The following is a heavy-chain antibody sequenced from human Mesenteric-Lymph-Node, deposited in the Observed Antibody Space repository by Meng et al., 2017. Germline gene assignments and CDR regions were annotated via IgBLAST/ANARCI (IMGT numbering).Heavy chain of an antibody. CDR3: ARVMEYSSGWYLSPIYYYYGMDV. Sequence: GGSLRLSCAASGFTFSSYAMHWVRQAPGKGLEWVAVISYDGSNKYYADSVKGRFTISRDNSKNTLYLQMNSLRAEDTAVYYCARVMEYSSGWYLSPIYYYYGMDVWGHGTTVTVSS. CDR1: GFTFSSYA. D-gene: IGHD6-19*01. CDR2: ISYDGSNK. V-gene: IGHV3-30*07. J-gene: IGHJ6*02.